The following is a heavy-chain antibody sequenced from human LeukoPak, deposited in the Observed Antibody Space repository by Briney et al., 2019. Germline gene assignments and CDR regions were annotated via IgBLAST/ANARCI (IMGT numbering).Heavy chain of an antibody. CDR1: GFTFSSYG. CDR3: AKSQQATTFVVGYMDV. CDR2: IWYDGGNK. Sequence: GRSLRLSCAASGFTFSSYGMHWLRQAPGKGLEWVAVIWYDGGNKYYADSVKGRFTISRDNSKNTLYLQMNSLRAEDTAVYYCAKSQQATTFVVGYMDVWGNGTTVTVSS. V-gene: IGHV3-33*06. J-gene: IGHJ6*03. D-gene: IGHD2-21*01.